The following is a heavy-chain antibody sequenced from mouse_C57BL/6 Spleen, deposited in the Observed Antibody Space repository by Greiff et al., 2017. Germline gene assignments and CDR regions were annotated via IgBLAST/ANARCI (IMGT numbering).Heavy chain of an antibody. Sequence: EVQLQESGPELVKPGASVKIPCKASGYTFTDYNMDWVKQSHGKSLEWIGDINPNNGGTIYNQKFKGKATWTVDKSSSTAYMELRSLTSEDTAVYYCARRVLYYYGSSYGGYFDVWGTGTTVTVSS. CDR1: GYTFTDYN. J-gene: IGHJ1*03. D-gene: IGHD1-1*01. V-gene: IGHV1-18*01. CDR3: ARRVLYYYGSSYGGYFDV. CDR2: INPNNGGT.